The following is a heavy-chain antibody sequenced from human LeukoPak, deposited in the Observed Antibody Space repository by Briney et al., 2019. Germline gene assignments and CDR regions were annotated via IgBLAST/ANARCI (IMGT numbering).Heavy chain of an antibody. J-gene: IGHJ4*02. CDR1: GGSFSGYY. Sequence: PSETLSLTCAVYGGSFSGYYWSWIRQPPWKGLQWIGEINHSGSTNYNPSLKSRVTISVDTSNNQFSLNLSSVTAADTAVYFCARGIGKVAAVRGVIITGAMYFDYWGQGTPVTVSS. D-gene: IGHD3-10*01. V-gene: IGHV4-34*01. CDR2: INHSGST. CDR3: ARGIGKVAAVRGVIITGAMYFDY.